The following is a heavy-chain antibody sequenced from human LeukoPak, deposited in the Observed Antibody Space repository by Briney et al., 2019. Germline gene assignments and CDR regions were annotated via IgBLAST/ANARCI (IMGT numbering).Heavy chain of an antibody. J-gene: IGHJ4*02. CDR3: VRDGIRDIPGVITIRYDY. D-gene: IGHD3-10*01. CDR2: IKEDGSDK. Sequence: GGSLRLSCSASAFTFSVYWMTWVRQAPGKGREWVATIKEDGSDKYYVDSVRGRFTISRDNAENSLYLQMNSLTAEDTALYYCVRDGIRDIPGVITIRYDYWGQGTLVTVSS. V-gene: IGHV3-7*05. CDR1: AFTFSVYW.